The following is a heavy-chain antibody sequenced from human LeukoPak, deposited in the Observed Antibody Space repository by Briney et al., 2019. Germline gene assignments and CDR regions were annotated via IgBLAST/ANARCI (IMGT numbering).Heavy chain of an antibody. D-gene: IGHD2-15*01. CDR1: GFTFSDYY. CDR3: AKGGGSSRCLQD. V-gene: IGHV3-11*04. Sequence: AGGSLRLSCAASGFTFSDYYMSWIRQAPGKGLEWVSYVSIRGDTIFYADSVKGRSTISRDNAKNSLYLQMNSLRSEDTAVYYCAKGGGSSRCLQDWGQGTLVTVSS. CDR2: VSIRGDTI. J-gene: IGHJ4*02.